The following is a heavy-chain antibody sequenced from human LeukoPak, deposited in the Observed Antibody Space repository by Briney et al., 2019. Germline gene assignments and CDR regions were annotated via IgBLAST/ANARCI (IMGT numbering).Heavy chain of an antibody. CDR3: AREADTAYYFDY. J-gene: IGHJ4*02. V-gene: IGHV4-38-2*02. CDR2: IFHGVTT. CDR1: GSSINTPYY. D-gene: IGHD5-18*01. Sequence: SETLSLTCTVSGSSINTPYYWAWIRQPPGEGLEWIGNIFHGVTTFYNPSLMNRVTISVDTSKNQFSLKLSSVTAADTAVYYCAREADTAYYFDYWGQGTLVTVSS.